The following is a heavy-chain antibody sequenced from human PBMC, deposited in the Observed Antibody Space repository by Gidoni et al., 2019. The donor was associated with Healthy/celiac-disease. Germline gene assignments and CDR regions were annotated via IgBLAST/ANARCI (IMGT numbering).Heavy chain of an antibody. Sequence: QLQLQESGPGLVKPSETLSLPCTVSGGSLSSSRYYWGWIRQPPGKGLEWIGSIYYSGSTYYNPSLKSRVTISVDTSKNQFSLKLSSVTAADTAVYYCAVPPTYYYDSSGYYSGAFDIWGQGTMVTVSS. CDR2: IYYSGST. CDR1: GGSLSSSRYY. CDR3: AVPPTYYYDSSGYYSGAFDI. D-gene: IGHD3-22*01. V-gene: IGHV4-39*01. J-gene: IGHJ3*02.